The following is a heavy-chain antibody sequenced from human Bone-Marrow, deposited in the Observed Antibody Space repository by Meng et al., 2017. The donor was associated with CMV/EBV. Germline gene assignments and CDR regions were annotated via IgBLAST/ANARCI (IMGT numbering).Heavy chain of an antibody. CDR2: ISWDGSST. CDR3: GTGPQWEVRFDP. Sequence: GESLKISCAASRFSFHEHTMHWVRQAPGKGLEWVCLISWDGSSTYYADSVKGRFTISRDNSKNSLYLQMNSLRTEDTALYYCGTGPQWEVRFDPWGRGTQVTVSS. J-gene: IGHJ5*02. CDR1: RFSFHEHT. D-gene: IGHD1-26*01. V-gene: IGHV3-43*01.